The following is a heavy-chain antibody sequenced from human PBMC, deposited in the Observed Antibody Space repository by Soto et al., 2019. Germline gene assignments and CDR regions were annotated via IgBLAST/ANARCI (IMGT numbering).Heavy chain of an antibody. D-gene: IGHD3-3*01. J-gene: IGHJ6*03. CDR1: GFTFSSYG. V-gene: IGHV3-30*18. Sequence: GGSLRLSCAASGFTFSSYGMHWVRQAPGKGLEWVAVISYDGSNKYYADSVKGRFTISRDNSKNTLYLQMNSLRAEDTAVYYCAKEGEGSNYDSDYYMDVWGKGTTVTVSS. CDR3: AKEGEGSNYDSDYYMDV. CDR2: ISYDGSNK.